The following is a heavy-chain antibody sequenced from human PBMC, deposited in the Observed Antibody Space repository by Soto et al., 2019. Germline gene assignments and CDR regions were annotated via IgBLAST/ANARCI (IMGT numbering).Heavy chain of an antibody. J-gene: IGHJ4*02. CDR1: GYTLTELS. Sequence: GASVKVSCKVSGYTLTELSMHWVRQAPGKGLEWMGGFDPEDGETIYAQKFQGWVTMTRDTSISTAYMELSRLRSDDTAVYYCATQLVYSADRVEDYWGQGTLVTVSS. V-gene: IGHV1-24*01. D-gene: IGHD3-10*02. CDR3: ATQLVYSADRVEDY. CDR2: FDPEDGET.